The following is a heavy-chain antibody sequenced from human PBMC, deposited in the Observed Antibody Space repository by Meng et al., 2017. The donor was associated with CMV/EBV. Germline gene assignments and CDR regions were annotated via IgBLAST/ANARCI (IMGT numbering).Heavy chain of an antibody. CDR1: GFTFSSYW. V-gene: IGHV3-7*01. CDR3: ARYSAGYCSGGSCNWFDP. D-gene: IGHD2-15*01. Sequence: GESLKISCAASGFTFSSYWMSWVRQAPGKGLEWVANIKQDGGEKYYVDSVKGRFTISRDNAKNSLYLQMNSLRAEDTAVYYCARYSAGYCSGGSCNWFDPWGQGTLVTVSS. CDR2: IKQDGGEK. J-gene: IGHJ5*02.